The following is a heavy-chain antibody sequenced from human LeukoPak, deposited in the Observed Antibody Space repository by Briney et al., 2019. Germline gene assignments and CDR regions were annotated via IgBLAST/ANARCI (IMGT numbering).Heavy chain of an antibody. CDR2: ISSSSSYI. CDR3: ARGDWDTAMIDY. J-gene: IGHJ4*02. V-gene: IGHV3-21*01. CDR1: GFTFSSYS. Sequence: GGSLRLSCAASGFTFSSYSMNWVRQAPGKGLEWVSSISSSSSYIYYADSVKGRFTISRDNAKNSLYLQMNSLRAEDTAVYYCARGDWDTAMIDYWGQGTLVTVSS. D-gene: IGHD5-18*01.